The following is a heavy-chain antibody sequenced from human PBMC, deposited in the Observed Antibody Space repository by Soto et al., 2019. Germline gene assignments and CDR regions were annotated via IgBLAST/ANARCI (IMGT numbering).Heavy chain of an antibody. V-gene: IGHV5-51*01. CDR1: GYSFTSYW. CDR3: ARSSAWSGNVIFLFDY. D-gene: IGHD6-19*01. J-gene: IGHJ4*02. Sequence: GESLKISCKGSGYSFTSYWIAWVRQMPGKGLEWMGIIYPGDSDTRYSPSFQGQVTISADKSISTAYLQWNSLKASDTAMFYCARSSAWSGNVIFLFDYWGRGTLVTVSS. CDR2: IYPGDSDT.